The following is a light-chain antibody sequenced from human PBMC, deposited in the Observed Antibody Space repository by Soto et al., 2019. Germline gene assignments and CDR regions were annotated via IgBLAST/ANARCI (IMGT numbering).Light chain of an antibody. J-gene: IGKJ1*01. CDR2: GAT. CDR1: QSVSIL. Sequence: EIVMTQSPATVSVSPRERATLSCRASQSVSILLAWYQKKPGQAPSLLIHGATTRATGIPARLSGSGSWTEFTLTISSLQSEDFAVYDCQQYNNWPSWTFGQGTKVDIK. CDR3: QQYNNWPSWT. V-gene: IGKV3-15*01.